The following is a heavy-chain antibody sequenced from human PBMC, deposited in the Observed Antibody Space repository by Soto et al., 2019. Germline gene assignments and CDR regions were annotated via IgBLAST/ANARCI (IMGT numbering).Heavy chain of an antibody. CDR1: GFTCSSYA. CDR2: ISYDGSNK. CDR3: AKDHSMIVALYYFDY. D-gene: IGHD3-22*01. V-gene: IGHV3-30*18. J-gene: IGHJ4*02. Sequence: GGSLRLSCAASGFTCSSYAMHWVRQAPGKGLEWVAVISYDGSNKYYADSVKGRFTISRDNSKNTLYLQMNSLRAEDTAVYYCAKDHSMIVALYYFDYWGQGTLVTVSS.